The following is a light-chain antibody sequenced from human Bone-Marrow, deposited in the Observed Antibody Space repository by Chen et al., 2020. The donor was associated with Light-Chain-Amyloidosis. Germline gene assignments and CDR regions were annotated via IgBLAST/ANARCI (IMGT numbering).Light chain of an antibody. CDR1: NIGSTS. Sequence: SSVLTQPSSVSVAPGQPATIACGGDNIGSTSVHWYQQTPGQAPLLVVYDDSDRPSGIPVRLSGSNSGNTATLTISRVEAGDEADYYCQVWDRSSDRPVFGGGTKLTVL. V-gene: IGLV3-21*02. CDR3: QVWDRSSDRPV. CDR2: DDS. J-gene: IGLJ3*02.